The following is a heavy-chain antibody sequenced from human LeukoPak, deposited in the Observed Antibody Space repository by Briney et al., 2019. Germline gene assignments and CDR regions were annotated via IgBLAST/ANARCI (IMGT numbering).Heavy chain of an antibody. V-gene: IGHV1-8*01. CDR2: MNPNSGNT. CDR1: GYTFTSYD. Sequence: GASVKVSCKASGYTFTSYDINWVRQATGQGLEWMGWMNPNSGNTGYAQKFQGRVTMTRNTSISTAYMELSSLRSEDTAVYYCATEAAGTGYNWFDPWGQGTLVTVSS. CDR3: ATEAAGTGYNWFDP. D-gene: IGHD6-13*01. J-gene: IGHJ5*02.